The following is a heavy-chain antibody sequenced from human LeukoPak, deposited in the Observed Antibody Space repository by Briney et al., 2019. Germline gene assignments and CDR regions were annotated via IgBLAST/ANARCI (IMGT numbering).Heavy chain of an antibody. D-gene: IGHD5-12*01. Sequence: ASVTVSCKASGYTFTGYYMHWVRQAPGQGLEWMGWINPNSGGTNYAQKFQGRVTMTRDTSISTAYMELSRLRSGDTAVYFCARVRDSGYDEFDYWGQGALVTVSS. CDR1: GYTFTGYY. V-gene: IGHV1-2*02. CDR3: ARVRDSGYDEFDY. CDR2: INPNSGGT. J-gene: IGHJ4*02.